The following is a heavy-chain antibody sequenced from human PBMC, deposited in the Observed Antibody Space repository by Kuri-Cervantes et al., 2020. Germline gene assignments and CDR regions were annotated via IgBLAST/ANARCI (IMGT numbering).Heavy chain of an antibody. CDR1: GYTFTGYY. CDR2: INPNSGGT. V-gene: IGHV1-2*02. Sequence: ASVKVSCKASGYTFTGYYMHWVRQAPGQGLEWMGWINPNSGGTNYAQKFQGRVTMTRDTSISTAYMELIRLRSDDTAVYYCARRGGPVVPAAIPYYYYYYYMDVWGKGTTVTVSS. J-gene: IGHJ6*03. CDR3: ARRGGPVVPAAIPYYYYYYYMDV. D-gene: IGHD2-2*01.